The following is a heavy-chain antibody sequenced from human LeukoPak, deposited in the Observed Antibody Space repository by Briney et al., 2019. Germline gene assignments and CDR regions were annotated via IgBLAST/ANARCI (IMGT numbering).Heavy chain of an antibody. Sequence: ASVKVSCKASVYTFTSYDISWVRQAPGQGLEWMGWISAYNGNTNYAQKLQGRVTMTTDTSTSTAYMELRSLRSDDTAVYYCARVRGIIQLGQIRFDYWGQGTLVTVSS. CDR3: ARVRGIIQLGQIRFDY. V-gene: IGHV1-18*01. J-gene: IGHJ4*02. D-gene: IGHD5-18*01. CDR2: ISAYNGNT. CDR1: VYTFTSYD.